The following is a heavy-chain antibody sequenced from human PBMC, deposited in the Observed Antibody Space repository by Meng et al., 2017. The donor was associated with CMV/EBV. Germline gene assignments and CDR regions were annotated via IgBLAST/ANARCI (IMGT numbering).Heavy chain of an antibody. D-gene: IGHD3-9*01. CDR2: IYYSGST. J-gene: IGHJ6*02. V-gene: IGHV4-39*01. CDR3: ASTGRLAPYYYYGMDV. CDR1: GGSISSSSYY. Sequence: SETLSLTCTVSGGSISSSSYYWGWIRQPPGKGLEWIVSIYYSGSTYYNPSLKSRVTISVDTSKTQFSLKLSSVTAADTAVYYCASTGRLAPYYYYGMDVWGQGTTVTVSS.